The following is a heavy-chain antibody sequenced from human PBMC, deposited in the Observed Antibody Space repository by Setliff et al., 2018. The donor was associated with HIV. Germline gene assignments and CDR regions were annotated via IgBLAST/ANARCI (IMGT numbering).Heavy chain of an antibody. Sequence: PSETLSLTCTVSSASISSSAYYWGWTRQPPGKGLEWIGSIYYSGCTYYNPSLKSRVTISVDTSQNKFSLKLKQVTAADTAVYYCAREQYHFVVDYHYYYGMDVWGQGNTVTVS. CDR2: IYYSGCT. J-gene: IGHJ6*02. CDR3: AREQYHFVVDYHYYYGMDV. CDR1: SASISSSAYY. D-gene: IGHD4-4*01. V-gene: IGHV4-39*02.